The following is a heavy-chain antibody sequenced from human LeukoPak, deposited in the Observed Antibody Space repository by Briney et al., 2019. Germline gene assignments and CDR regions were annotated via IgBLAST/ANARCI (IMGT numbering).Heavy chain of an antibody. D-gene: IGHD4-17*01. J-gene: IGHJ2*01. Sequence: PSETLSLTCTVSGYSISSGYYWGWIRQPPGKGLEWIGSIYHTGSTYYNPSLKSRVTISVDTSKNQFSLKLSSVTAADTAVYYCARDPGTPYGDYEYRYFDLWGRGTLVTVSS. CDR2: IYHTGST. CDR1: GYSISSGYY. V-gene: IGHV4-38-2*02. CDR3: ARDPGTPYGDYEYRYFDL.